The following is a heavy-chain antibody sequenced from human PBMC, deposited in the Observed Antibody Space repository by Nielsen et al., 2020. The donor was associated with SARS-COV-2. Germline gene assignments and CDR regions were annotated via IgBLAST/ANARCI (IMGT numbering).Heavy chain of an antibody. J-gene: IGHJ4*02. CDR2: ISGYNGNT. Sequence: ASVKVSCKASGYTFTKYGISWVRKAPGQGLEWMGWISGYNGNTNYAQNLQGRVTMTTDTSTTTAYMELRSLRSDDTATYYCVRDGRYCSGGTCYHLFVYWGQGTLVTVSS. CDR1: GYTFTKYG. V-gene: IGHV1-18*04. CDR3: VRDGRYCSGGTCYHLFVY. D-gene: IGHD2-15*01.